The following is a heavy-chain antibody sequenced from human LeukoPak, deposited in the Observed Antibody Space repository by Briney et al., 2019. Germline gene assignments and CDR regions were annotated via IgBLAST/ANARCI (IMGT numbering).Heavy chain of an antibody. V-gene: IGHV3-21*01. CDR1: GFTFSSYT. D-gene: IGHD1-26*01. CDR2: ISSSSYYI. Sequence: GGSPRLSCAASGFTFSSYTMNWVRQAPGKGLEWVSSISSSSYYIYYADSVKGRFTISRDNAKSSLYLQINSLRAEDSAVYYCAREGDYTWSFLIWGQGTMVTVSS. CDR3: AREGDYTWSFLI. J-gene: IGHJ3*02.